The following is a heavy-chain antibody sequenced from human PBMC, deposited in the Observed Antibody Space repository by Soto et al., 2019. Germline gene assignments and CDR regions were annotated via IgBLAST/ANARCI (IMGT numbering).Heavy chain of an antibody. J-gene: IGHJ4*02. D-gene: IGHD3-10*01. V-gene: IGHV1-69*02. CDR1: GGTFSRYT. CDR2: ILPILGIA. Sequence: QVQLVQSGAEVKKPGSSVKVSCKASGGTFSRYTIIWFRQAPGQGLEWMGRILPILGIANYAQKFQGRVTITAAKSTSTAYRELSSLRYEDTAVYYCASQSGNYSNDYWGQGTLVTVSS. CDR3: ASQSGNYSNDY.